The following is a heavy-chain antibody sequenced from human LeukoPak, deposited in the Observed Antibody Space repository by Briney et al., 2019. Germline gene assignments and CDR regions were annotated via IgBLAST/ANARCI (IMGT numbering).Heavy chain of an antibody. Sequence: SQTLSLTCTVSGGSISSGSYYWRWIRQPAGKGLEWIGRIYTSGSTNYNPSLKSRVTISVDTSKNQFSLKLSSVTAADTAVYYCARALRGSYFMDYWGQGTLVTVSS. CDR2: IYTSGST. J-gene: IGHJ4*02. CDR1: GGSISSGSYY. D-gene: IGHD1-26*01. CDR3: ARALRGSYFMDY. V-gene: IGHV4-61*02.